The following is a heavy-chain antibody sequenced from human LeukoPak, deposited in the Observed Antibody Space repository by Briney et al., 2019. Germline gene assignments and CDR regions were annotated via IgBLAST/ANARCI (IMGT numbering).Heavy chain of an antibody. CDR3: ARQLMGSIPLFDY. CDR1: GYSFTNYW. Sequence: GESLKISCKGSGYSFTNYWIGWVRQMPGKGLEWMGIIYPDDSDTRYSPSFQGQVTISADKSINTAYLQWRSLKASDTAMYYCARQLMGSIPLFDYWGQGTLVTVSP. J-gene: IGHJ4*02. D-gene: IGHD1-26*01. CDR2: IYPDDSDT. V-gene: IGHV5-51*01.